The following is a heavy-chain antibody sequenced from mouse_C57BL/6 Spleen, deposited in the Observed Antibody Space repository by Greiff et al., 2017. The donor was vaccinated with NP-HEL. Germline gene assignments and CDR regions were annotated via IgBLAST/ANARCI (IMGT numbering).Heavy chain of an antibody. Sequence: EVMLVESGGGLVQPGGSLKLSCAASGFTFSDYYMYWVRQTPEKRLEWVAYISNGGGSTYYPDTVKGRFTISRDNAKNTLYLQMSRLKSEDTAMYYCARRYDYDGNYVDYWGQGTTLTVSS. D-gene: IGHD2-4*01. CDR2: ISNGGGST. V-gene: IGHV5-12*01. CDR1: GFTFSDYY. CDR3: ARRYDYDGNYVDY. J-gene: IGHJ2*01.